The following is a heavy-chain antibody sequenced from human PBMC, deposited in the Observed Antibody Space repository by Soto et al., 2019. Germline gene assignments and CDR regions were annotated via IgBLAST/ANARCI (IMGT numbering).Heavy chain of an antibody. D-gene: IGHD1-26*01. V-gene: IGHV4-34*01. CDR3: ARVTGRYVFGMDV. Sequence: VQLQQWGAGLLKPSETLSLTCAVYGGSFSGYYWRWLRPPPGKGLEWIGEINHSGSTNYNPSLNSRLTIPGDASKNQFSLRLGCVTAADTAVYYCARVTGRYVFGMDVWGQGTTVTVSS. J-gene: IGHJ6*02. CDR1: GGSFSGYY. CDR2: INHSGST.